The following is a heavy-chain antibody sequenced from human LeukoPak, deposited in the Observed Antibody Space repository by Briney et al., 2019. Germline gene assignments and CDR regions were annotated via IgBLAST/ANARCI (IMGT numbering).Heavy chain of an antibody. CDR1: GDSVSSNSAA. CDR3: VREVAVAGRPNWFDP. J-gene: IGHJ5*02. Sequence: SRTLSLTCAISGDSVSSNSAAWNWIRQSPSRGLEWLGRTFYRSKWYHDYAVSVKTRITISPDTSKNQFSLQLNSVTPEDTAVYYCVREVAVAGRPNWFDPWGQGTLVTVSS. CDR2: TFYRSKWYH. D-gene: IGHD6-19*01. V-gene: IGHV6-1*01.